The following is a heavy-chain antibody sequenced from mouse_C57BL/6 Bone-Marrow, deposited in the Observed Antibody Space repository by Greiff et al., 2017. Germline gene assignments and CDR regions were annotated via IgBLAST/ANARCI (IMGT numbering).Heavy chain of an antibody. V-gene: IGHV1-50*01. Sequence: VQLQQPGAELVKPGASVKLSCKASGYTFTSYWMQWVKQRPGQGLEWIGEIDPSDSYTNYNPTFKGKATLTVDPSASTAYMQLSILTSEDSAVYYCARGYHPPDYWGQGTTLTVSS. CDR3: ARGYHPPDY. CDR1: GYTFTSYW. D-gene: IGHD2-14*01. CDR2: IDPSDSYT. J-gene: IGHJ2*01.